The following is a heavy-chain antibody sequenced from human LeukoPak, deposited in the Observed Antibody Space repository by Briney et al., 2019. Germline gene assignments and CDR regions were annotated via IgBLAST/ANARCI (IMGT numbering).Heavy chain of an antibody. Sequence: GESLQISCRGSGYTFTSYWIAWVRQMPGKGRGWMGILYPGDSDTRYSPSFQGQVTISADKSISTAYLQWSSLKASDTAMYYCARRSPYTSGWYYFDYWGQGSLVTVSS. CDR2: LYPGDSDT. CDR1: GYTFTSYW. CDR3: ARRSPYTSGWYYFDY. J-gene: IGHJ4*02. D-gene: IGHD6-19*01. V-gene: IGHV5-51*01.